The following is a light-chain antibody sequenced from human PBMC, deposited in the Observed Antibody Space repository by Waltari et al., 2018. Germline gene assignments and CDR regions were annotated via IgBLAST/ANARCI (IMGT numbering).Light chain of an antibody. CDR2: DVS. CDR3: NSYTGSSSWV. J-gene: IGLJ3*02. V-gene: IGLV2-14*01. Sequence: QSALTPPTSVSGSPGQSITISCTGTSSDVGFYNYVSWYQQYPGKVPRLLIYDVSVLPSGISSRCSGSKSGNTASLTISGLQADDEADYYCNSYTGSSSWVFGGGTKLTVL. CDR1: SSDVGFYNY.